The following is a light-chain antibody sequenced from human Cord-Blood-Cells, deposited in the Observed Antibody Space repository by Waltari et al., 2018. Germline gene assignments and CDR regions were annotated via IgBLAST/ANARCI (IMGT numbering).Light chain of an antibody. CDR3: QQRSNWLT. CDR2: DAS. CDR1: QSVSSY. Sequence: EIVLTQSPATLSLSPGEAATLSCRASQSVSSYVAWYQQNPGQAPRLLIYDASNRATGIPARFSGSGSGTDFTLTISSLEPEDFAVYYCQQRSNWLTFGGGTKVEIK. V-gene: IGKV3-11*01. J-gene: IGKJ4*01.